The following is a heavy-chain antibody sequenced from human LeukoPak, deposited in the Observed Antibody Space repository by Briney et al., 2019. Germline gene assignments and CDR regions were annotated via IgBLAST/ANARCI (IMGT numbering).Heavy chain of an antibody. CDR2: INHSGNT. CDR3: ARSKDGSGFAAY. D-gene: IGHD3-22*01. V-gene: IGHV4-34*01. Sequence: SETLSLTCAVYGGSFSGYYWAWIRQPPGKGLEWIGEINHSGNTNYNPSLKSRVAISVDTSKNQFSLKLSSVIAADTAMYYCARSKDGSGFAAYWGQGTQVTVSS. J-gene: IGHJ4*02. CDR1: GGSFSGYY.